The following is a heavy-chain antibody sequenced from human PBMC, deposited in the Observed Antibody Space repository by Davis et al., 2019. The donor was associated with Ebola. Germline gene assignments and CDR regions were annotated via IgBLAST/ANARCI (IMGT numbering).Heavy chain of an antibody. D-gene: IGHD2-2*01. CDR2: ISSSSSYI. CDR3: AKALHHCSSTSCPTSSSGESYYYYGMDV. V-gene: IGHV3-21*04. J-gene: IGHJ6*02. Sequence: GGSLRLSCAASGFTFSSYSMNWVRQAPGKGLEWVSSISSSSSYIYYADSVKGRFTISRDNAKNSLYLQMNSLRAEDTAVYYCAKALHHCSSTSCPTSSSGESYYYYGMDVWGQGTTVTVSS. CDR1: GFTFSSYS.